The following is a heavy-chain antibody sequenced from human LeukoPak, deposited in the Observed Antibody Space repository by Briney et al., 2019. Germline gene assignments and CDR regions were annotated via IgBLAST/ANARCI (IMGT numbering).Heavy chain of an antibody. D-gene: IGHD2-2*01. V-gene: IGHV3-53*01. Sequence: GGSLTLSGAASGLNVTYNYMSWFRRPPAKGLDGLSVMYIGGITYYADAVKGRFSISRDNSKTTLYLQMHRLRAEATALYCCYARPVLPAAFLQYGNYIDVWGNGTTVTVSS. J-gene: IGHJ6*03. CDR3: YARPVLPAAFLQYGNYIDV. CDR2: MYIGGIT. CDR1: GLNVTYNY.